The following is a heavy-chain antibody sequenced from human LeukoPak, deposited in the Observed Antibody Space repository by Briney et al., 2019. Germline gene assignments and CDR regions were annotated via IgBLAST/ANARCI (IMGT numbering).Heavy chain of an antibody. V-gene: IGHV1-2*02. Sequence: ASVKVSCKASGFTFNAYYIHWVRQAPGQGLEWMGWINPNTGDTNFARKFQGRVTMTRDTSISTAYMELSRLRSDDTAVYYCARATAITMVRGVRSDAFDIWGQGTMVTVSS. J-gene: IGHJ3*02. CDR2: INPNTGDT. D-gene: IGHD3-10*01. CDR3: ARATAITMVRGVRSDAFDI. CDR1: GFTFNAYY.